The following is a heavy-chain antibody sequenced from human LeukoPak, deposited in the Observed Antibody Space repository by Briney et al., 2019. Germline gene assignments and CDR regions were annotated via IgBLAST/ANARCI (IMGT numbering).Heavy chain of an antibody. CDR3: ARLPTTVVTTDY. CDR1: GDSISSYY. V-gene: IGHV4-59*08. D-gene: IGHD4-23*01. CDR2: IYYSGST. Sequence: SETLSLTCTVSGDSISSYYWSWIRQPPGKGLEWIGYIYYSGSTNYNPSLKSRVTISVDTSKNQFSLKLSSVTAADTAVYYCARLPTTVVTTDYWGQGTLVTVSS. J-gene: IGHJ4*02.